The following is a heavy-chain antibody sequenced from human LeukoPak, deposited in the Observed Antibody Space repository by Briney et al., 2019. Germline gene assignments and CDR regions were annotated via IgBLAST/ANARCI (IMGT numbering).Heavy chain of an antibody. V-gene: IGHV3-9*01. D-gene: IGHD5-12*01. CDR2: ISWNSGSI. CDR3: AKDAGYSGCVDY. J-gene: IGHJ4*02. Sequence: GGSLRLSCAASGFTFDDYAMHWVRQAPGKGLEWVSGISWNSGSIGYADSVKGRFTISRDNAKNSLYLQMNSLRAEDTALYYCAKDAGYSGCVDYWGQGTLVTVSS. CDR1: GFTFDDYA.